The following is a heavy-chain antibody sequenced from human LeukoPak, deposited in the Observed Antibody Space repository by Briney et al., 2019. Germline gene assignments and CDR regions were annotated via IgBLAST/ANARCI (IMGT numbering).Heavy chain of an antibody. D-gene: IGHD3-16*01. V-gene: IGHV1-18*01. CDR3: ARDSDYDYVWGTSGYDY. J-gene: IGHJ4*02. CDR2: ISAYNGNT. CDR1: GYTFTSYG. Sequence: ASVKVSCKASGYTFTSYGTSWVRQAPGQGLEWMGWISAYNGNTNYAQKLQGRVTMTTDTSTSTAYMELRSLRSDDTAVYYCARDSDYDYVWGTSGYDYWGQGTLVTVSS.